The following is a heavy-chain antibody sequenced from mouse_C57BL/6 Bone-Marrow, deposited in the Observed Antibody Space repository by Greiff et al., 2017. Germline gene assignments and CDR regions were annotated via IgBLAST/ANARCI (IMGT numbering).Heavy chain of an antibody. D-gene: IGHD1-1*01. CDR1: GYTFTDYY. Sequence: QVQLQQSGPELVKPGASVKISCKASGYTFTDYYINWVKQRPGQGLEWIGWIFPGSGSTYYNEKFKGKATLTVDKSSSTAYMLLSSLTSEDSAVYFCARRGLKDYGFYYAMDYWGQGTSVTVSS. V-gene: IGHV1-75*01. CDR2: IFPGSGST. J-gene: IGHJ4*01. CDR3: ARRGLKDYGFYYAMDY.